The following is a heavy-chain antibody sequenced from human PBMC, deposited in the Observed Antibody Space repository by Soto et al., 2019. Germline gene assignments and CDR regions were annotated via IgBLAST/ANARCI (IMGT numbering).Heavy chain of an antibody. Sequence: GGSLRLSCAASGFTFSDYAMSWVRQAPGKGLEWVSTISGSGGSTYYADSVKGRFTISRDNSKNALYLQMNSLRAEDTAVYYCAKDFSPFDYWGQGTLVTVSS. CDR2: ISGSGGST. CDR1: GFTFSDYA. V-gene: IGHV3-23*01. CDR3: AKDFSPFDY. J-gene: IGHJ4*02.